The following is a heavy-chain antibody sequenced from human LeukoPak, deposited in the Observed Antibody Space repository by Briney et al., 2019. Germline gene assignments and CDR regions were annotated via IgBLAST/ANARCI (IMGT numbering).Heavy chain of an antibody. CDR3: ARGIAARLNYFDY. Sequence: KPSETLSLTCTVSGGSISSGSYYWSWIRQPAGKGLEWIGRIYTSGSTNYNPSLKSRVTISVDTSKNQFSLKLSSVTAADTAVYYCARGIAARLNYFDYWGQGTLVTVSS. CDR1: GGSISSGSYY. D-gene: IGHD6-6*01. J-gene: IGHJ4*02. CDR2: IYTSGST. V-gene: IGHV4-61*02.